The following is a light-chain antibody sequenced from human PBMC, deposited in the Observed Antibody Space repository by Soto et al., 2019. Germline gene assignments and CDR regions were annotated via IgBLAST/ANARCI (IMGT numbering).Light chain of an antibody. CDR2: AAA. CDR1: QAITSY. CDR3: QHLNTYPRT. J-gene: IGKJ1*01. V-gene: IGKV1-9*01. Sequence: DVQMTQSPSSLSASVGDRVTIACRTSQAITSYLHWYQQKPGKAPKLLIYAAATLQRGVPSRFSGSGSRTDFTLTISSLQPEDFATYYCQHLNTYPRTFGQGTKVEIK.